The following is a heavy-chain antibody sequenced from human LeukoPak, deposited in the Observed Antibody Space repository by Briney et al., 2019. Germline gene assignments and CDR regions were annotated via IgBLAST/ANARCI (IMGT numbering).Heavy chain of an antibody. Sequence: SEALSLTCTVAGGSISSYYWSWIRQPPGKGLEWIGYIYYSGSTNYNPSLKSRVTISVDTSKKQFSLKLSSVTAADTAVYYCARDEGRGYYDCSGLPLDAFDIWGQGTMVTVSS. D-gene: IGHD3-22*01. J-gene: IGHJ3*02. CDR3: ARDEGRGYYDCSGLPLDAFDI. CDR2: IYYSGST. V-gene: IGHV4-59*12. CDR1: GGSISSYY.